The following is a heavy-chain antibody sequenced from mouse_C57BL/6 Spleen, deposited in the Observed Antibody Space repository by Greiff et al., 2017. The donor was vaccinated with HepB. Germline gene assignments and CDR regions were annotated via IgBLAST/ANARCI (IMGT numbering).Heavy chain of an antibody. CDR1: GYTFTSYW. CDR3: AREGDYDPRYFDV. Sequence: QVQLQQSGAELVRPGSSVKLSCKASGYTFTSYWMHWVKQRPIQGLEWIGNIDPSDSETHYNQKFKDKATLTVDKSSSTAYMQLSSLTSEDSAVYYCAREGDYDPRYFDVWGTGTTVTVSS. D-gene: IGHD2-4*01. J-gene: IGHJ1*03. CDR2: IDPSDSET. V-gene: IGHV1-52*01.